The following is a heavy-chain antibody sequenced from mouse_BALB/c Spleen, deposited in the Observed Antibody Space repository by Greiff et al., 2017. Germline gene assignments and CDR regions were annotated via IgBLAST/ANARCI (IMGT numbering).Heavy chain of an antibody. CDR1: GFNIKDTY. Sequence: EVQLQQSGAELVKPGASVKLSCTASGFNIKDTYMHWVKQRPEQGLEWIGRIDPANGNTKYDPKFQGKATITADTSSNTAYLQLSSLTSEDTAVYDCARSIYYGNFFDYWGQGTTLTVSS. V-gene: IGHV14-3*02. J-gene: IGHJ2*01. CDR2: IDPANGNT. CDR3: ARSIYYGNFFDY. D-gene: IGHD2-1*01.